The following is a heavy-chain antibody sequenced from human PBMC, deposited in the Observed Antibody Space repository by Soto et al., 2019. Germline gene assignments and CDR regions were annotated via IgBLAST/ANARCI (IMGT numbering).Heavy chain of an antibody. CDR2: IYTSGST. CDR1: GGSISSYY. Sequence: PSETLSPTCTVSGGSISSYYWSWIRQPAGKGLEWIGRIYTSGSTNYNPSLKSRVTMSVDTSRNQFSLKLSSVTAADTAVYYCARVAIMGATYPVYYFDYWGQGTLGTVSA. D-gene: IGHD1-26*01. CDR3: ARVAIMGATYPVYYFDY. V-gene: IGHV4-4*07. J-gene: IGHJ4*02.